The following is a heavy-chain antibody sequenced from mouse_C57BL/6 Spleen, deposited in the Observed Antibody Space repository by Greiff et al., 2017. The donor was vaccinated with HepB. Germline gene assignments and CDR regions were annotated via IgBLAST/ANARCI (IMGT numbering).Heavy chain of an antibody. J-gene: IGHJ4*01. D-gene: IGHD1-1*01. CDR1: GFTFSDYG. V-gene: IGHV5-17*01. CDR3: ATFITTVVATDYAMDY. Sequence: EVKLVESGGGLVKPGGSLKLSCAASGFTFSDYGMHWVRQAPEKGLEWVAYISSGSSTIYYADTVKGRFTISRDNAKNTLFLQMTSLRSEDTAMYYCATFITTVVATDYAMDYWGQGTSVTVSS. CDR2: ISSGSSTI.